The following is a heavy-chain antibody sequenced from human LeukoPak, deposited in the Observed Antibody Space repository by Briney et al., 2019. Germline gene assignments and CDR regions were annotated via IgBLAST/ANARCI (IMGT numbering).Heavy chain of an antibody. CDR1: GGTFSRYA. CDR3: AREVRRMNYDILTGYYDY. D-gene: IGHD3-9*01. CDR2: IIPIFGTA. V-gene: IGHV1-69*05. J-gene: IGHJ4*02. Sequence: SVKVSCKASGGTFSRYAISWVRQAPGQGLEWMGRIIPIFGTAKYAQNFQGRVTITTDESTSTAYMELSSLRSEDTAVYYCAREVRRMNYDILTGYYDYWGQGTLVTVSS.